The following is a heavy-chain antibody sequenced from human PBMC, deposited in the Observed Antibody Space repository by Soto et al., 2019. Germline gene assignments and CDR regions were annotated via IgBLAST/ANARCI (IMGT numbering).Heavy chain of an antibody. V-gene: IGHV4-30-4*01. D-gene: IGHD1-26*01. Sequence: QVQLQESGPGLVKPSQTLSLTCTVSGGSISSGDYYWSWIRQPPGKGLEWIGYIYYSGSTYYNPSLKSRVTISVDTSKNPFSLKLSSVAAADTAVYYCARDRSRGSYYEGGNYFDYWGQGTLVTVSS. CDR2: IYYSGST. CDR1: GGSISSGDYY. J-gene: IGHJ4*02. CDR3: ARDRSRGSYYEGGNYFDY.